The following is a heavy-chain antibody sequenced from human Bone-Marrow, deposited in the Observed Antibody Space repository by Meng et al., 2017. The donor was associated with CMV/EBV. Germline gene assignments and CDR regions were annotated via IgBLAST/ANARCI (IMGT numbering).Heavy chain of an antibody. CDR1: GYTFTNYY. J-gene: IGHJ5*02. Sequence: ASVKVSCKASGYTFTNYYIHWVRQARGQGLEWMGVINTRNGSTDYEQKFRGRVTMTRDTSTKTVYMELTSLRSVDTAVYYCARGHFDPWGQGTLVTVPS. V-gene: IGHV1-46*01. CDR2: INTRNGST. CDR3: ARGHFDP.